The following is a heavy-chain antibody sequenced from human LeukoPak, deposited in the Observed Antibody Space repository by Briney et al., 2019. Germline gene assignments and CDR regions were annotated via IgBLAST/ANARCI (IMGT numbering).Heavy chain of an antibody. J-gene: IGHJ5*02. CDR2: IYHSGST. Sequence: SETLSLTCTVSGGSISSSSYYWGWIRQPPGKGLEWIGSIYHSGSTYYNPSLKSRVTISVDTSKNQFSLKLSSVTAADTAVYYCARVGHSSGWYVRSRAWFDPWGQGTLVTVSS. CDR1: GGSISSSSYY. V-gene: IGHV4-39*07. CDR3: ARVGHSSGWYVRSRAWFDP. D-gene: IGHD6-19*01.